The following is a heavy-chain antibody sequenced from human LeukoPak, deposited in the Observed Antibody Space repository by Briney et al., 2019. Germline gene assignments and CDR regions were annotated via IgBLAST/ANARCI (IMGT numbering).Heavy chain of an antibody. CDR3: AIADCGGDCYRRYYFDY. Sequence: PSETLSLTCAVYGGSFSGYYWSWIRQPPGKGLEWIGEINHSGSTNYNPSLKSRVTISVDTSKNQFSLKLSSVTAADTAVYYCAIADCGGDCYRRYYFDYWGQGTLVTVSS. V-gene: IGHV4-34*01. J-gene: IGHJ4*02. D-gene: IGHD2-21*02. CDR1: GGSFSGYY. CDR2: INHSGST.